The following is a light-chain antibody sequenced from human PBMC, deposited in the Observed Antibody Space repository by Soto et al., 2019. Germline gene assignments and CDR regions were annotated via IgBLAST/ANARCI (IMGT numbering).Light chain of an antibody. Sequence: EIVLTQSPGTLSLSPGERATLSCRTSQNVRSNYLAWYHQKPGQAPRLLIYGAANRATGIPDRFGGSGSGTEFTLPISRLEPEDFAVYYCQQYGSSPYTFGQGTKLEIK. V-gene: IGKV3-20*01. CDR3: QQYGSSPYT. CDR1: QNVRSNY. CDR2: GAA. J-gene: IGKJ2*01.